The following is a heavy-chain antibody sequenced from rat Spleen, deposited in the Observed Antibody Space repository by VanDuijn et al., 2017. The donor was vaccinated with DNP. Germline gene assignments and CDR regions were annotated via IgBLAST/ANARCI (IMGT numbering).Heavy chain of an antibody. D-gene: IGHD1-6*01. CDR1: GFTFNYYW. V-gene: IGHV5-31*01. J-gene: IGHJ3*01. Sequence: EVQLTESGGDLVQPGGSLTLSCVASGFTFNYYWMTWVRQVPGKGLEWLASITRNSGATYYLDSVKGRFTISRYDAKDTLYLQMNSLRSEETATYYCATRDYFSGPYNWFAYWGQGTLVTVSS. CDR3: ATRDYFSGPYNWFAY. CDR2: ITRNSGAT.